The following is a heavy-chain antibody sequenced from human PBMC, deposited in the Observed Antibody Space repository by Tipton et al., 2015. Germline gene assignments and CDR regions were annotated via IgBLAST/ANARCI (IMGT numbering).Heavy chain of an antibody. CDR2: IYYSGST. Sequence: GSLRLSCAVSGGSIRSYYWSWIRQPPGKGLEWIGYIYYSGSTNYNPSLKSRVTMSRDTSKNQFSLKLTSVTAADTAVYYCACQDYDSLTRDYQTVDYWGQGTLVTVSS. CDR3: ACQDYDSLTRDYQTVDY. CDR1: GGSIRSYY. V-gene: IGHV4-59*08. J-gene: IGHJ4*02. D-gene: IGHD3-9*01.